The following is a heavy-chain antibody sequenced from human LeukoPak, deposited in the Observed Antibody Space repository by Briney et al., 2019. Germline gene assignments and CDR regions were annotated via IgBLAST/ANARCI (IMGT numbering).Heavy chain of an antibody. Sequence: GGSLRLSCAASGFTFSSYAMHWVRQAPGKGLEWVSAISSGGSTYYADSVKGRFTVSRDNSKNTLYLQMNSLRAEDTAVYYCATPQPDIYYYYYGMDVWGQGTTVTVSS. CDR3: ATPQPDIYYYYYGMDV. CDR2: ISSGGST. D-gene: IGHD1-14*01. CDR1: GFTFSSYA. J-gene: IGHJ6*02. V-gene: IGHV3-23*01.